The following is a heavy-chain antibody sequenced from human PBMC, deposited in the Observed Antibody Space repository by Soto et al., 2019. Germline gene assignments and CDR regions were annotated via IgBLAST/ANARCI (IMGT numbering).Heavy chain of an antibody. CDR3: SSPTKPHYYYYMDV. CDR2: INAGNGNT. D-gene: IGHD6-13*01. J-gene: IGHJ6*03. V-gene: IGHV1-3*01. Sequence: ASVKVSCKASGYTFTSYAMHWVRQAPGQRLEWMGWINAGNGNTKYSQKFQGRVTITRDTSASTAYMELSSLRSEDTAVYYCSSPTKPHYYYYMDVWGKGTTVTVSS. CDR1: GYTFTSYA.